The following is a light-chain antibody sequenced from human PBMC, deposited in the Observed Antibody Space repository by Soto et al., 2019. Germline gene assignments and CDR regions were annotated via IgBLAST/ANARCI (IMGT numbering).Light chain of an antibody. V-gene: IGLV2-14*03. CDR1: SSDIGGYNH. J-gene: IGLJ3*02. CDR3: CAYTARTTLSWV. Sequence: QSALTQPTSVSGSPGQSITISCTGVSSDIGGYNHVSWYQQHPGNVPRLIIYDVDNRPLGISNRFSGSQSGITASLSISGLQAEDEADYYCCAYTARTTLSWVFGGGTKLTVL. CDR2: DVD.